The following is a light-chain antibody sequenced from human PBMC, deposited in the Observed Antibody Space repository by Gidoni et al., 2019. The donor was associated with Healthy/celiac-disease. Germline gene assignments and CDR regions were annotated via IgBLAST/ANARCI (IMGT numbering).Light chain of an antibody. V-gene: IGLV3-27*01. Sequence: SYELTQPSSVSVSPGQTARITCSGDVLAKKYARWFQQKPGQAPVLVIYKDSERPSGIPERFSGSSSGTTVTLTISGAQVEDEADYDCYSAADNNLGVFGGGTKL. CDR2: KDS. J-gene: IGLJ2*01. CDR1: VLAKKY. CDR3: YSAADNNLGV.